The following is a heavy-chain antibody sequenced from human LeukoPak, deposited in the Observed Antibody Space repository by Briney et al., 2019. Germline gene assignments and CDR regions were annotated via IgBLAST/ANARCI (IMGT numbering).Heavy chain of an antibody. J-gene: IGHJ6*03. CDR3: ASSDYGGNPSGMDV. V-gene: IGHV3-74*01. CDR2: INSDGSGT. CDR1: GFTFSSNR. Sequence: PGGSLRLSCAASGFTFSSNRMHWVRQAPGKGLVWVSHINSDGSGTNYADSVKGRFTISRDNAKNTLYLQMNSLRAEDTAVYYCASSDYGGNPSGMDVWGKGTTVTVSS. D-gene: IGHD4-23*01.